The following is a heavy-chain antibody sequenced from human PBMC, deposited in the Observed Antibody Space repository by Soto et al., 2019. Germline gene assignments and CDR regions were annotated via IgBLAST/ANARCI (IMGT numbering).Heavy chain of an antibody. CDR3: ARGLAAGDY. CDR1: GYTFTNYY. V-gene: IGHV1-46*01. J-gene: IGHJ4*02. D-gene: IGHD6-13*01. CDR2: INPNGGST. Sequence: QVPLVQSGAEVKKPGASVKLSCKASGYTFTNYYIHWVRQAPGQGLEWMAIINPNGGSTNYAQKFQGRVHLNRDTSTSTVYMDLSSLNSEDTAVYYCARGLAAGDYWGQGTLVTVSS.